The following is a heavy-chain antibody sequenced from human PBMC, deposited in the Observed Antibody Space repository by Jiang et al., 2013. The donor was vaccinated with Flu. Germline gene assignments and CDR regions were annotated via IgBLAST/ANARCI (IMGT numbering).Heavy chain of an antibody. CDR1: GFTFSSYW. D-gene: IGHD3-22*01. CDR2: VNEAGSEE. V-gene: IGHV3-7*03. J-gene: IGHJ3*01. Sequence: VQLLESGGDLVQPGGSLRLSCAASGFTFSSYWMSWVRQAPGKGLEWVANVNEAGSEEYYVDSVKGRFSISRDNAKNSLYLQMNSLRAEDTAVYYCARDLTPRGLYDDSYYYYDAFDFWDQGTMVTVSS. CDR3: ARDLTPRGLYDDSYYYYDAFDF.